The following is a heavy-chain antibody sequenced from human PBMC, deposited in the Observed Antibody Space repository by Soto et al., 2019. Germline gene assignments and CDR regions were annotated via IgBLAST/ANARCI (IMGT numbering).Heavy chain of an antibody. V-gene: IGHV3-21*01. CDR3: ARDVNTPGTFDP. D-gene: IGHD1-1*01. CDR1: GFTFSSYS. CDR2: ISSSSSYI. J-gene: IGHJ5*02. Sequence: GGSLRLSCEASGFTFSSYSMNWVRQAPGKGLEWVSSISSSSSYIYYADSVKGRFTISRDNAKNSLYLQMNSLRAEDTAVYYCARDVNTPGTFDPWGQGTLVTVSS.